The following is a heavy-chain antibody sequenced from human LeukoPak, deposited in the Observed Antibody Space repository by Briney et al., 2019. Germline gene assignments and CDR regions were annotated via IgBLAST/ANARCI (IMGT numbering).Heavy chain of an antibody. CDR3: AKDHSHDYGDTAD. CDR1: GFTFRSYG. V-gene: IGHV3-30*18. D-gene: IGHD4-17*01. J-gene: IGHJ4*02. Sequence: GWSLRLSCAASGFTFRSYGMHWVRQAPRKGLEWLAVISYDGSNRYYADSVKGRFTISRDNSKNTLYLQMNSLRAEDTAVYYCAKDHSHDYGDTADWGQGTLVTVSS. CDR2: ISYDGSNR.